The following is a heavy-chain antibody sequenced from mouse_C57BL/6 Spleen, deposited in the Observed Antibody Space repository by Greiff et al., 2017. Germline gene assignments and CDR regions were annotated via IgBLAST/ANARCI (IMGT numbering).Heavy chain of an antibody. D-gene: IGHD2-4*01. V-gene: IGHV1-72*01. CDR2: IDPNSGGT. CDR3: ARNDYLYYYAMDY. J-gene: IGHJ4*01. Sequence: VKLMESGAELVKPGASVKLSCKASGYTFTSYWMHWVKQRPGRGLEWIGRIDPNSGGTKYNEKFKSKATLTVDKPSSTAYMQLSSLTSEDSAVYYCARNDYLYYYAMDYWGQGTSVTVSS. CDR1: GYTFTSYW.